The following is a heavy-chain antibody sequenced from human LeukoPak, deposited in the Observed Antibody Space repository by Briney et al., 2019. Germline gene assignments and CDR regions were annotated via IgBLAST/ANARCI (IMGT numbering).Heavy chain of an antibody. V-gene: IGHV4-59*07. CDR2: IYYSGST. J-gene: IGHJ4*02. D-gene: IGHD5-24*01. Sequence: PSDTLSPTCTVSGGSIISHYWSWIRQPPGKRLEWIGYIYYSGSTNYNPSLKSRVTISVDTSENQFSLKLSSVTAADTAVYYWARFAGRWLPARYFDYWGQGTLVTVSS. CDR1: GGSIISHY. CDR3: ARFAGRWLPARYFDY.